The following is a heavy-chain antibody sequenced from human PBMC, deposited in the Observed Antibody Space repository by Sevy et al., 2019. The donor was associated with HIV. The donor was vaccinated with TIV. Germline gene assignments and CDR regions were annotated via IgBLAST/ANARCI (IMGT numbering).Heavy chain of an antibody. Sequence: ASVKVSCKASGYTFTGYYMHWVRQAPGQGLEWMGRINPNSGGTNYAQKFQGRVTMTRDTSISTAYMELSRLRSDDTAVYNCARDGDSSALRWFDPWGQGTLVTVSS. CDR3: ARDGDSSALRWFDP. J-gene: IGHJ5*02. D-gene: IGHD3-22*01. CDR2: INPNSGGT. V-gene: IGHV1-2*06. CDR1: GYTFTGYY.